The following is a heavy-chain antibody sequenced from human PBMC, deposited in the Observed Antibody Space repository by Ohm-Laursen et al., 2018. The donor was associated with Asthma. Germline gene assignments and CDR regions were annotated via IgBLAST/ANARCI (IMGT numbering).Heavy chain of an antibody. CDR3: AADNMQWLALDY. Sequence: SSVKVSCKASGFTFTSSAVQWVRQARGQRLEWIGWIVVGSGNTNYAQKFQERVTITRDMSTSTAYMELSSLRSEDTAVYYCAADNMQWLALDYWGQGTPVTVSS. D-gene: IGHD6-19*01. V-gene: IGHV1-58*01. CDR2: IVVGSGNT. CDR1: GFTFTSSA. J-gene: IGHJ4*02.